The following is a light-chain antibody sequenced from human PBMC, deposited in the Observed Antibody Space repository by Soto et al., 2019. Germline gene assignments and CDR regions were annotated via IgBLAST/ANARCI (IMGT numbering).Light chain of an antibody. V-gene: IGKV3D-15*01. CDR1: ENVYGN. CDR2: GVS. Sequence: EIVMTRSPATLSVSPGARATLSCRASENVYGNVAWYQQKPGQAPRLLISGVSNRATGTPDRFSGSGSGTDFTLTISSLQPEDFATYYCQGLSTYPRTFGQGTKVDIK. J-gene: IGKJ1*01. CDR3: QGLSTYPRT.